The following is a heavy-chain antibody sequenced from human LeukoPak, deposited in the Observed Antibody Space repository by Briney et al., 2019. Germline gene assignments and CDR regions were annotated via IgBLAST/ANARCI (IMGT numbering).Heavy chain of an antibody. CDR3: ARDLKLRYFDWRTKSDAFDI. V-gene: IGHV4-4*08. Sequence: SETLSLTCTVSGGSISSYYWSWIRQPPGKGLEWIGRIYTSGSTNYNPSLKSRVTISVDTSKNQFSLKLSSVTAADTAVYYCARDLKLRYFDWRTKSDAFDIWGQGTMVTVSS. CDR2: IYTSGST. J-gene: IGHJ3*02. D-gene: IGHD3-9*01. CDR1: GGSISSYY.